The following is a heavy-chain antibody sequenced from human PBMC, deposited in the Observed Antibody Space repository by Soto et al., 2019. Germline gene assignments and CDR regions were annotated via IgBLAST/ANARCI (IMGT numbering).Heavy chain of an antibody. V-gene: IGHV4-61*01. CDR1: GGSVRGGNYY. CDR2: MYYSGST. J-gene: IGHJ5*02. Sequence: QVQLQESGPGLVKPSETLSLTCSVSGGSVRGGNYYWSWIRQPPGKGPEWIGYMYYSGSTNYNPSPQSRGTISADTSKNPFSLRLTSVTAADTAVYYCARAAGELVNLFDPWGQGNLVTVSS. D-gene: IGHD1-26*01. CDR3: ARAAGELVNLFDP.